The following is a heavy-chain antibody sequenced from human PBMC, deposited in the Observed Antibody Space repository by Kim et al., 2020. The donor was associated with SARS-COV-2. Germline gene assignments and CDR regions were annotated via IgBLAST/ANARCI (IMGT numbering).Heavy chain of an antibody. CDR2: INPSGGFT. CDR1: GYTFTSYY. D-gene: IGHD2-8*01. J-gene: IGHJ5*02. Sequence: ASVKVSCKASGYTFTSYYMHWVRQAPGQGLEWMGRINPSGGFTSYAQKFEGRVTMTRDTSTSTVYMELSSLRSADTAVYYCARDRKGVLRNWFDPWGQGTLVTVSS. V-gene: IGHV1-46*01. CDR3: ARDRKGVLRNWFDP.